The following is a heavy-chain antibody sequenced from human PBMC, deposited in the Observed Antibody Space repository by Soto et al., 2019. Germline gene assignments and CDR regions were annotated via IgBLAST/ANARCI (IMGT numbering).Heavy chain of an antibody. CDR1: GFSLSTSGLG. Sequence: QITVKKSGPTLVKPTQTLTLTFTFSGFSLSTSGLGGDWIHHHPVKALTWLALIYWADDKRYSPSLKSRLPITEDTSKNRVVLTMTIMDPLDTGTYYCARRGGSKWFDPWGQGTPVRVST. V-gene: IGHV2-5*02. CDR3: ARRGGSKWFDP. CDR2: IYWADDK. D-gene: IGHD3-16*01. J-gene: IGHJ5*02.